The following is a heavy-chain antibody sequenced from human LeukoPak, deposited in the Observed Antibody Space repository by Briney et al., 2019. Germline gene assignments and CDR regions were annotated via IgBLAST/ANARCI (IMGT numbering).Heavy chain of an antibody. CDR1: GYTFTGYY. CDR2: INPNSGGT. Sequence: ASVKVSCKASGYTFTGYYMHWVRQAPGQGLEWMGWINPNSGGTNYAQKFQGRVTMTRDTSISTAYMELSRLRSDDTAVYYCARGKSSSWNGWFDPWGQGTLVTVSS. V-gene: IGHV1-2*02. CDR3: ARGKSSSWNGWFDP. J-gene: IGHJ5*02. D-gene: IGHD6-13*01.